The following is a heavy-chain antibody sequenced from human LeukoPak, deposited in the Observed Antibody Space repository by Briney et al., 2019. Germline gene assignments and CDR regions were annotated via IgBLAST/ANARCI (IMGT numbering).Heavy chain of an antibody. V-gene: IGHV4-34*01. CDR1: GGSFSGYY. Sequence: SETLSLTCAVYGGSFSGYYWSWIRQPPGKGLEWIGEINHSGSTNYNPSLKSRVTISVDTSKNQFSLKLSSVTAADTAVYYCARAPDCSGGSCPKIFDYWGQGTLVTVSS. D-gene: IGHD2-15*01. J-gene: IGHJ4*02. CDR2: INHSGST. CDR3: ARAPDCSGGSCPKIFDY.